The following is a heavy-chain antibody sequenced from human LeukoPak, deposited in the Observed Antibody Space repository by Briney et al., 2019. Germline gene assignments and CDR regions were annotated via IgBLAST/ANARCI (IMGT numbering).Heavy chain of an antibody. CDR1: GFTFTSSA. CDR2: IVVGSGNT. D-gene: IGHD3-22*01. Sequence: SVKVSCKASGFTFTSSAMQWVRQARGQRLEWIGWIVVGSGNTNYAQKFQGRVTITADKSTSTAYMELSSLRSEDTAVYYCARAEYYYDSSGYYSAYWGQGTLVTVSS. CDR3: ARAEYYYDSSGYYSAY. J-gene: IGHJ4*02. V-gene: IGHV1-58*02.